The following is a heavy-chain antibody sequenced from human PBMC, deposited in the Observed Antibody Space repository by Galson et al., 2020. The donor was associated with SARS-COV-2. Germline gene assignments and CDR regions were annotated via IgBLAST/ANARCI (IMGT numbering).Heavy chain of an antibody. CDR1: GGSFSGYS. J-gene: IGHJ6*03. V-gene: IGHV4-34*01. CDR2: IKVGGNT. CDR3: ARGHRGVVPSPVLGLGPFYQYFYMDV. Sequence: QWYQRETNSSETLSLTCAVYGGSFSGYSWTWIRQAPGKGLEWIGEIKVGGNTNYSPSLRSRVAISLDTSKNQFSLTLTSVTAADTAHYYCARGHRGVVPSPVLGLGPFYQYFYMDVWAKGTTVIVSS. D-gene: IGHD3-10*01.